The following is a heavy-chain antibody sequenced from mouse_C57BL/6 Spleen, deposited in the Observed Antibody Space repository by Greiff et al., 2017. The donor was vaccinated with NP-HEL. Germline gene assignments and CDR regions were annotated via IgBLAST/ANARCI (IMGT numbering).Heavy chain of an antibody. CDR3: ARGNYYGSSPYYFDY. J-gene: IGHJ2*01. Sequence: EVKLMESGGGLVQPGGSLKLSCAASGFTFSDYYMYWVRQTPEKRLEWVAYISNGGGSTYYPDTVKGRFTISRDNAKNTLYLKMSRLKSEDTALYYCARGNYYGSSPYYFDYWGQGTTLTVSS. CDR2: ISNGGGST. CDR1: GFTFSDYY. D-gene: IGHD1-1*01. V-gene: IGHV5-12*01.